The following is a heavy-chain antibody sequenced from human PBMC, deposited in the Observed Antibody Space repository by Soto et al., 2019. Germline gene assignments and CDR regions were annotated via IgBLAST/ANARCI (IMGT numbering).Heavy chain of an antibody. J-gene: IGHJ6*02. D-gene: IGHD2-2*02. CDR2: IYSSGST. V-gene: IGHV4-61*01. CDR3: ARFVRSCSGTTCYTRADV. CDR1: VGSFSSDTHY. Sequence: SETLSLTCTVSVGSFSSDTHYWSWSLQPPGKRLEWIGFIYSSGSTNYNPSLKSRVTMSVDTSKNQFSLKLRSVIVADTSVYHCARFVRSCSGTTCYTRADVWGQGTTVTVSS.